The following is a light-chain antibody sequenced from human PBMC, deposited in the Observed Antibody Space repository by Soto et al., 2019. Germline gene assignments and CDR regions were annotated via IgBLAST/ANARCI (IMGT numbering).Light chain of an antibody. CDR3: AAWYGSLTRLV. Sequence: QSVLTQPPSASGTPGQRVTISCSGTTSNIGSNTENWYQQLPGTAPKLLIYYNNQRPSGVANRISGSKSGTTASLAISGLQSEDEADYYCAAWYGSLTRLVFGTGTKVTVL. J-gene: IGLJ1*01. CDR2: YNN. CDR1: TSNIGSNT. V-gene: IGLV1-44*01.